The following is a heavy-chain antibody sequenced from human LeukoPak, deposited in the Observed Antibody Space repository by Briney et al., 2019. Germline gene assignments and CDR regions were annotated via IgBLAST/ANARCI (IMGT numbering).Heavy chain of an antibody. CDR3: ARDPKYHRGV. Sequence: GGSLRLSCAASGFTFRSYTMNWVRQTPGKGLEWVSSISSVSHYIHYADSAEGRFTISRDNAKNRLYLQMNSLRPEDTAVYYCARDPKYHRGVWGKGTSVTASS. CDR1: GFTFRSYT. J-gene: IGHJ6*04. V-gene: IGHV3-21*01. CDR2: ISSVSHYI. D-gene: IGHD2-2*01.